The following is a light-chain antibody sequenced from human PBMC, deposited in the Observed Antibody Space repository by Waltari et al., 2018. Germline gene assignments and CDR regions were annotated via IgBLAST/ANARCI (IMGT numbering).Light chain of an antibody. V-gene: IGLV2-14*03. CDR1: SSDIGAYNF. CDR3: SSYTTGSTRYV. J-gene: IGLJ1*01. Sequence: QSALTQPASVSGSPGQSITISCTGTSSDIGAYNFVSWYQKHPGKAPNDMIYDVNKRPSGFVIRFSGSKSGNTASLTISGLQAEDEADYYCSSYTTGSTRYVFGSGTKVTVL. CDR2: DVN.